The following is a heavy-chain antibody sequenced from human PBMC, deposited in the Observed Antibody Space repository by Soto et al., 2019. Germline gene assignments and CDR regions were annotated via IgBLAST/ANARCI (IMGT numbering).Heavy chain of an antibody. D-gene: IGHD3-16*01. V-gene: IGHV4-59*01. CDR3: ARAMGDWGTYYYYYGMDV. Sequence: QVQLQESGPGLVRPSETLSLTCTVSGDAMSSNYWSWIRPPPGKGLEWIGYVYYAGATSYNPSLKSRVTISVDTSKNQFSLKLSSVTAADTAVYYCARAMGDWGTYYYYYGMDVWGQGTTVTVSS. CDR2: VYYAGAT. J-gene: IGHJ6*02. CDR1: GDAMSSNY.